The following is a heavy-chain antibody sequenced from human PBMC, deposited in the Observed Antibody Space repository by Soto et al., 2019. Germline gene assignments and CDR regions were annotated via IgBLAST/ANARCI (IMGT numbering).Heavy chain of an antibody. J-gene: IGHJ2*01. D-gene: IGHD3-3*01. Sequence: EVQLVESGGGLVQPGGSLRLSCAASGFTLSNFWMHWVRQVPGKGLVWVSRINDDGSRTKYADSVEGRLTISRDNAKNTLYLQMDSLRVEDTAVYYCVRDHHDYDFWNGNPRGYFDLWGRGTLVTVSS. CDR3: VRDHHDYDFWNGNPRGYFDL. CDR2: INDDGSRT. CDR1: GFTLSNFW. V-gene: IGHV3-74*01.